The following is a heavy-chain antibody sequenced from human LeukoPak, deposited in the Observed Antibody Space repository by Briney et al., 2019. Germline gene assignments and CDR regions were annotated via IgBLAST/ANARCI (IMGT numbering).Heavy chain of an antibody. CDR1: GFTFSNYA. D-gene: IGHD3-16*01. CDR3: ATEKGDSPDY. J-gene: IGHJ4*02. Sequence: PGGSLRLSCAASGFTFSNYAMAWVRQAPGKGLEWVSGHSGSGGNTFYAVSVKGRFTISRDNPKNTLYLQMNSLRAEDTAVYYCATEKGDSPDYWGQGTLVTVSS. CDR2: HSGSGGNT. V-gene: IGHV3-23*01.